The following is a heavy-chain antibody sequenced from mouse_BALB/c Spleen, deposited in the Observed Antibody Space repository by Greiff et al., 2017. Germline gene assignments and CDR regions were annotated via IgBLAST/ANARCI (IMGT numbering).Heavy chain of an antibody. CDR3: TRDYYDYDGAWFAY. CDR1: GYTFTSYW. CDR2: IYPGNSDT. J-gene: IGHJ3*01. V-gene: IGHV1-5*01. Sequence: VQLQQSGTVLARPGASVKMSCKASGYTFTSYWMHWVKQRPGQGLEWIGAIYPGNSDTSYNQKFKGKAKLTAVTSTSTAYMELSSLTNEDSAVYYCTRDYYDYDGAWFAYWGQGTLVTVSA. D-gene: IGHD2-4*01.